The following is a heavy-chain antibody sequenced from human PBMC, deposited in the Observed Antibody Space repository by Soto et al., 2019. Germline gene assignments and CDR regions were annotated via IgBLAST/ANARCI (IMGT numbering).Heavy chain of an antibody. CDR2: IHHSGST. D-gene: IGHD6-19*01. V-gene: IGHV4-4*02. CDR1: SASIISEQR. Sequence: QMQLQESGPGLVKPSETLSLTCTVSSASIISEQRWTWVRQPPGTGLEGIGEIHHSGSTDNNPSLRSRVTMSVDKSKNQFSLNLNSVTAADTAVYYCARRYGWYAIDQWGQGTLVIVSS. J-gene: IGHJ4*02. CDR3: ARRYGWYAIDQ.